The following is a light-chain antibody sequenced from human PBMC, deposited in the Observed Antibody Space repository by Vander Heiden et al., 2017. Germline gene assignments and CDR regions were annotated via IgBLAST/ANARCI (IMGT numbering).Light chain of an antibody. CDR3: QQRSNWLFT. CDR1: QSVSSY. Sequence: EIVLPQSPATLSLSPGERATLSCRASQSVSSYLAWYQQKPGQAPRLLIYDASNRATGIPARFSGSGSGTDFTLTISSLEPEDFAVYYCQQRSNWLFTFGGGTKVEIK. V-gene: IGKV3-11*01. J-gene: IGKJ4*01. CDR2: DAS.